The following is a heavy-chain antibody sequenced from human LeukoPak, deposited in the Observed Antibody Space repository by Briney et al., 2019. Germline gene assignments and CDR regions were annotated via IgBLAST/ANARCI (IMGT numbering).Heavy chain of an antibody. J-gene: IGHJ4*02. CDR1: GFTFGSYA. CDR3: AKDRGYDSSGLFDY. Sequence: GGSLRLSCAASGFTFGSYAMSWVRQAPGKGLEWVSAISGSGGSTYYADSVKGRFTISRDTSKNTLYLQMNSLRAEDTAVYYCAKDRGYDSSGLFDYWGQGTLVTVSS. V-gene: IGHV3-23*01. CDR2: ISGSGGST. D-gene: IGHD3-22*01.